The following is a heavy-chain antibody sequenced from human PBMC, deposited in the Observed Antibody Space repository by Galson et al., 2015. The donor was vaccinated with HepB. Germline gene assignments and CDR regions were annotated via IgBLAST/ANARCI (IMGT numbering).Heavy chain of an antibody. Sequence: SVKVSCKASGFTFTSSAMQWVRQARGQRLEWIGWIVVGSGNTNYAQKFQERVTITRDMSTSTAHMELSSLRSEDTAVYYCAADVAHCGGDCFPADYYMDVWGKGTTVTVSS. CDR3: AADVAHCGGDCFPADYYMDV. CDR1: GFTFTSSA. CDR2: IVVGSGNT. V-gene: IGHV1-58*02. J-gene: IGHJ6*03. D-gene: IGHD2-21*01.